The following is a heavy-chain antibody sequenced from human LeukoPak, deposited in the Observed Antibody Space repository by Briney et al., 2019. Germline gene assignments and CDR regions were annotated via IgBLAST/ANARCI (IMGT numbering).Heavy chain of an antibody. Sequence: PSETLSLTCTVSGGSISSYYWSWIRQPPGKGLEWIGYIYTSGSTNYNPSLKSRVTISVDTSKNQFSLKLSSETAADTAVYYCARPRIDYGDYDAFDIWGQGTMVTVSS. D-gene: IGHD4-17*01. J-gene: IGHJ3*02. CDR1: GGSISSYY. V-gene: IGHV4-4*09. CDR2: IYTSGST. CDR3: ARPRIDYGDYDAFDI.